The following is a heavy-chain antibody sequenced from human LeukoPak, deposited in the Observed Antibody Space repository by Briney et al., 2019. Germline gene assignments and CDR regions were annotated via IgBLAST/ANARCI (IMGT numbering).Heavy chain of an antibody. CDR3: AKDTKWELLAPGFDY. J-gene: IGHJ4*02. CDR2: ISWNSGSI. Sequence: GGSLRLSCAAAGFTFDDYAMHWVRQAPGKGLEWVSGISWNSGSIGYADSVKGRFTISRDNAKNSLYLQMNSLRAEDTALYYCAKDTKWELLAPGFDYWGQGTLVTVSS. D-gene: IGHD1-26*01. V-gene: IGHV3-9*01. CDR1: GFTFDDYA.